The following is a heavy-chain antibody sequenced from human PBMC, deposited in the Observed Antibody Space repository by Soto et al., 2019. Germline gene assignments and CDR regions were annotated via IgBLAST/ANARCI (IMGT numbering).Heavy chain of an antibody. CDR3: ARRGWAGYCSSTSCPGAGHNWFDP. D-gene: IGHD2-2*01. V-gene: IGHV4-34*01. CDR2: INHSGST. CDR1: GGSFSGYY. Sequence: NPSETLSLTCAVYGGSFSGYYWSWIRQPPGKGLEWIGEINHSGSTNYNPSLKSRVTISVDTSKNQFSLKLSSVTAADTAVYYCARRGWAGYCSSTSCPGAGHNWFDPWGQGTLVTVSS. J-gene: IGHJ5*02.